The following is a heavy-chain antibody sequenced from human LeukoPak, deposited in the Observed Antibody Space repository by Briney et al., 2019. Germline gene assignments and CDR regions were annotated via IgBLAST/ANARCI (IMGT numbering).Heavy chain of an antibody. V-gene: IGHV3-23*01. Sequence: GGSLRLSCAASGFTFSTYAMGWVRLAPGKGLEWVSGVSVTGGRTSYADSVQGRFTISRDNPQNTLYLYMHSLRVEDTAVYYCAKDGQFFYDDNGGHYPGDWGQGTLVTVSS. D-gene: IGHD3-22*01. CDR2: VSVTGGRT. CDR3: AKDGQFFYDDNGGHYPGD. CDR1: GFTFSTYA. J-gene: IGHJ4*02.